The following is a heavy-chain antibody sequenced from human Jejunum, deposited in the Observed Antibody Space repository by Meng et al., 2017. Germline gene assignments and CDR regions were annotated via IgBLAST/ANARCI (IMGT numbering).Heavy chain of an antibody. CDR2: ISGSGVHT. CDR1: GFIFSNYA. Sequence: GGSLRLSCAASGFIFSNYALSWVRQAPGKGLEWVSGISGSGVHTYNADSVKGRFTISRDNSNNTLHVQMNGLRAEDTAVYYCAKSQRPVYYHHGMDFWGQGTTVTVSS. D-gene: IGHD2-2*01. J-gene: IGHJ6*02. V-gene: IGHV3-23*01. CDR3: AKSQRPVYYHHGMDF.